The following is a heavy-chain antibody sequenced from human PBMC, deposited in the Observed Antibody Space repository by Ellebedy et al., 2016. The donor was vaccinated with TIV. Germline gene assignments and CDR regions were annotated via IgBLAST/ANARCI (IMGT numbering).Heavy chain of an antibody. V-gene: IGHV1-46*01. CDR3: ARHLGGRDAFDI. CDR2: INPNGGGT. CDR1: GYTFTTYY. J-gene: IGHJ3*02. D-gene: IGHD1-26*01. Sequence: AASVKVSCKASGYTFTTYYMHWVRQALGQGLEWMGLINPNGGGTNYAQKSQGRVTMTRETSTSTVYIELSSLRSEDTAVYYCARHLGGRDAFDIWGQGTMVTVSS.